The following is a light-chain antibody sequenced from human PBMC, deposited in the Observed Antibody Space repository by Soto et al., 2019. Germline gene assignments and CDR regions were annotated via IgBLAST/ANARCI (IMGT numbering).Light chain of an antibody. Sequence: QSALTQPASVSGSPGQSITISCTGTSSDVGKYNLVSWYQQHPGKAPKLMIYEGSKRPSGISNRFSGSKSGNTASLTISGLQAEDEADYYCCSYASSRTVRFGGGTKLTVL. CDR2: EGS. V-gene: IGLV2-23*01. CDR3: CSYASSRTVR. J-gene: IGLJ2*01. CDR1: SSDVGKYNL.